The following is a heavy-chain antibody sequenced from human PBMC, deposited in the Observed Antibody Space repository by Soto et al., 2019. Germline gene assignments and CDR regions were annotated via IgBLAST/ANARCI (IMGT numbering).Heavy chain of an antibody. Sequence: QLQLQESGSGLVKPSQTLSLTCAVSGGSISSGDYSWSWIRQPPGKGLEWIGYIYRGGSTYFNPSLKSRATISVDRSKNQFSLKLSSVTAADTAVYYCASGSHVPHFWGQGTLVTVSS. CDR2: IYRGGST. J-gene: IGHJ4*02. V-gene: IGHV4-30-2*01. CDR1: GGSISSGDYS. D-gene: IGHD6-6*01. CDR3: ASGSHVPHF.